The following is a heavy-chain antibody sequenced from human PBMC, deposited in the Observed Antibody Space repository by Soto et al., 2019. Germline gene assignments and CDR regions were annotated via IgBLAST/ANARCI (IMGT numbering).Heavy chain of an antibody. Sequence: QFQLVQSGAEVKKPGASVKVSCKASGYNFTRFGISWVRQAPGHGLEWMGWMGAHSGHTRQAQKFQGRLTMTTDSSMTTAYIDLRSLTSADTAIYYWWREGQQLAREDYYPFAGMDVWGQGTTVIVSS. J-gene: IGHJ6*02. CDR1: GYNFTRFG. V-gene: IGHV1-18*01. D-gene: IGHD6-13*01. CDR2: MGAHSGHT. CDR3: WREGQQLAREDYYPFAGMDV.